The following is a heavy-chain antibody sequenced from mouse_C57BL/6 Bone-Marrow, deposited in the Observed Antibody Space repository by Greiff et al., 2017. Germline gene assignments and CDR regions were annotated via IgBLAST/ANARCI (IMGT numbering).Heavy chain of an antibody. CDR2: IDPENGDT. CDR1: GFNIKDDY. J-gene: IGHJ2*01. D-gene: IGHD2-3*01. V-gene: IGHV14-4*01. Sequence: VQLQQSGAELVRPGASVKLSCTASGFNIKDDYMHWVKQRPEQGLEWIGWIDPENGDTEYASKFQGKATITEDTSSNTAYLQLSSLTSEDTAVXYCTTDGYYGDYFDYWGQGTTLTVSS. CDR3: TTDGYYGDYFDY.